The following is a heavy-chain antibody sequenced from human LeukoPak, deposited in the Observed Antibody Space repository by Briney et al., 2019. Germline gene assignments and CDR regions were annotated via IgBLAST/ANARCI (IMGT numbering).Heavy chain of an antibody. J-gene: IGHJ4*02. CDR2: IIPIFGTA. CDR1: GGTFSSYA. V-gene: IGHV1-69*06. D-gene: IGHD6-19*01. Sequence: SVKVSCKASGGTFSSYAISWVRQAPGQGLEWMGGIIPIFGTANYAQKFQGRVTITADKSTSTAYMELSSVRSEDTAVYYCALAGRGYYFDYWGQGTLVTVSS. CDR3: ALAGRGYYFDY.